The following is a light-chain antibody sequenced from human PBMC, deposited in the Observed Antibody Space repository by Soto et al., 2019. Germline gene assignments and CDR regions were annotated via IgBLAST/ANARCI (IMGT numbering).Light chain of an antibody. CDR3: QQYGSSPT. CDR1: QSVSSSY. J-gene: IGKJ4*01. Sequence: EIVLTQSPGTLSLSPGVRATLSCRASQSVSSSYLAWYQQKPGQAPRLLIYGASSRATGIPDRFSGSGSGTDFTLTISRLEPEDFAVYYCQQYGSSPTFGGGTKVEIK. CDR2: GAS. V-gene: IGKV3-20*01.